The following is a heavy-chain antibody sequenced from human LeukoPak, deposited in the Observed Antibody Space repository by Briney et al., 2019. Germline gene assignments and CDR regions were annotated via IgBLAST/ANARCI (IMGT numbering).Heavy chain of an antibody. D-gene: IGHD5-12*01. CDR2: KYDGSGP. J-gene: IGHJ4*02. Sequence: GGSLRLSCAVSGLTVSNNYMNWVRQAPGKGLEWVSRLKYDGSGPSYADSVKGRFTISRDSAKNTLYLQMNSLRAEDTAVYYCARRIVATIHWGQGTLVTVSS. CDR1: GLTVSNNY. V-gene: IGHV3-66*01. CDR3: ARRIVATIH.